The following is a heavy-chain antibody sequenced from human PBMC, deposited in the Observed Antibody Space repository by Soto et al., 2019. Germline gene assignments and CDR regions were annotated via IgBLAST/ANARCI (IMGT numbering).Heavy chain of an antibody. Sequence: ASVKVSCKASGYTFTSNGISWVRQATGQGLEWMGWISAYNGNTNYAQKLQGRVTMTTDTSTSTAYMELRSLRSDDTAVYYCARDRSYYDSSVYITCPQCYYYYGMDVWGQGTTVTVS. V-gene: IGHV1-18*01. CDR2: ISAYNGNT. D-gene: IGHD3-22*01. J-gene: IGHJ6*02. CDR3: ARDRSYYDSSVYITCPQCYYYYGMDV. CDR1: GYTFTSNG.